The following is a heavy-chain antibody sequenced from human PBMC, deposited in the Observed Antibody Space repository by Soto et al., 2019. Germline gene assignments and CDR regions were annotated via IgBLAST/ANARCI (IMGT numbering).Heavy chain of an antibody. Sequence: GGSLRLSCAASGFTFSSYAMHWVRQAPGKGLEWVAVISYDGSNKYYADSVKGRFTISRDNSKNTLYLQMNSLRAEDTAVYYCARDLISYSYGIFDYWGQGTLVTVSS. D-gene: IGHD5-18*01. CDR2: ISYDGSNK. V-gene: IGHV3-30-3*01. J-gene: IGHJ4*02. CDR3: ARDLISYSYGIFDY. CDR1: GFTFSSYA.